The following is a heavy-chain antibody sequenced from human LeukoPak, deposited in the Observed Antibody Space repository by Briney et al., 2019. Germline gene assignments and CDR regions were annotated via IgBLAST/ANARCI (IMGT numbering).Heavy chain of an antibody. J-gene: IGHJ5*02. V-gene: IGHV4-4*07. CDR1: GGSISSYY. Sequence: PSETLSLTCTVSGGSISSYYWSWIRQPAGRGLEWIGRIYTTGSTNYNPSLKSRGTMSIDTSKNQFSLKLASATAADTAVYYCARAYSENYPNWFDPWGQGTLVTVSS. CDR3: ARAYSENYPNWFDP. D-gene: IGHD1-7*01. CDR2: IYTTGST.